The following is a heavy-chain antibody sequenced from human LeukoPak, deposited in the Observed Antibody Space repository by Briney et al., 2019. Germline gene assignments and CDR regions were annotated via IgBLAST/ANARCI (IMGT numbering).Heavy chain of an antibody. J-gene: IGHJ4*02. CDR3: AKDPHTGYSFAY. V-gene: IGHV3-23*01. D-gene: IGHD5-18*01. CDR2: LSGSGGST. Sequence: PGGSLRLSCVFSGFTFSSYAMSWVRQAPGKGLEWVSSLSGSGGSTYYADSVKGRFTISRDNSKNTLYLQMNGLRVEDTAVYYCAKDPHTGYSFAYWGRGTLVTVSS. CDR1: GFTFSSYA.